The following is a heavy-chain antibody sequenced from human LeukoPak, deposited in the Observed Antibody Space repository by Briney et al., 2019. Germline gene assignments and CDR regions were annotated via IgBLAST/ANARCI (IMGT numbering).Heavy chain of an antibody. CDR3: ARGYVDTAMSRFDY. V-gene: IGHV1-2*02. D-gene: IGHD5-18*01. Sequence: GASVKVSFKASGYTFTGYYMHWVRQAPGQGLEWMGWIHPNSGGTNYAQKFQGRVTMTRDTSISTAYMDLSRLTSDDTAVYYCARGYVDTAMSRFDYWGQGTLVTVSS. J-gene: IGHJ4*02. CDR1: GYTFTGYY. CDR2: IHPNSGGT.